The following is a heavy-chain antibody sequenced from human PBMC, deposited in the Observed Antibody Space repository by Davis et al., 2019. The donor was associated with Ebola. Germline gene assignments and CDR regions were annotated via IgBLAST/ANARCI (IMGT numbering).Heavy chain of an antibody. D-gene: IGHD3-16*01. CDR3: ARGGCWGKWCDP. J-gene: IGHJ5*02. CDR1: GGSFSGYN. CDR2: IYYSGST. V-gene: IGHV4-59*01. Sequence: SETLSLTCAVYGGSFSGYNWYWIREHQGTVLELIGYIYYSGSTYYNSSLKSRVTISVDTSKNQFSLKLCSVTAADTAEYYCARGGCWGKWCDPWGQGTLVTVSS.